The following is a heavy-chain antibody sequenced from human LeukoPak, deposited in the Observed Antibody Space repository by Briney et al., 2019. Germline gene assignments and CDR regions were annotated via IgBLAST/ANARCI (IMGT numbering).Heavy chain of an antibody. D-gene: IGHD1-14*01. CDR1: GFTFRSYG. J-gene: IGHJ4*02. Sequence: GGSLRLSCAASGFTFRSYGMHWVRQAPDKGLEWVAFIRHEGRSKYYADSVKGRFTISRDNSKNTLYLQMNSLRAEDTAVYYCAKAKTGKSDYWGQGTLVTVSS. V-gene: IGHV3-30*02. CDR3: AKAKTGKSDY. CDR2: IRHEGRSK.